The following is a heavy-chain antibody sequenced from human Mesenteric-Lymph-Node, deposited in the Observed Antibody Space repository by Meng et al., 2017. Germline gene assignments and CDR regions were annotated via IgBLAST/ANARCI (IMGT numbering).Heavy chain of an antibody. D-gene: IGHD6-19*01. V-gene: IGHV4-39*01. CDR3: VRSSGWVKTGFDP. J-gene: IGHJ5*02. CDR1: GGSISTSGYY. CDR2: IGHSGFT. Sequence: PQWQEACPGLGELAEALVLTCSVSGGSISTSGYYCGWIRQPPGKVLEWSGSIGHSGFTYSTPGLMSRVTVSIDTSRNQFSLWLTSVTAADTAVYYCVRSSGWVKTGFDPWGQGTLVTVSS.